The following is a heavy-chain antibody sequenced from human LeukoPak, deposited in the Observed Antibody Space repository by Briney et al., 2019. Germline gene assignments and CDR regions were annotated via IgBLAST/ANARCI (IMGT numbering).Heavy chain of an antibody. CDR1: GFIFSRYW. Sequence: PGRSLRLSCEASGFIFSRYWMHWVRQAPGKGLMWVSRINSDGSATTYADFVKGRFTISRDNAKNTVYLQMNSLRVDDTAIYYCERDYGAWGQGTLVTVSP. CDR3: ERDYGA. J-gene: IGHJ5*02. V-gene: IGHV3-74*03. D-gene: IGHD4/OR15-4a*01. CDR2: INSDGSAT.